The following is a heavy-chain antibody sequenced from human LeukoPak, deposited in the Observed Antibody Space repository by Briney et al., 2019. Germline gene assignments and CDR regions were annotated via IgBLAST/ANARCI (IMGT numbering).Heavy chain of an antibody. Sequence: SETLSLTCTVSGGSISSYYWSWIRQPPGKGLEWIGYIYYSGSTNYNPSLKSRVTIPVDTSKNQFSLKLSSVTAADTAVYYCARDHYGGNSFFDYWGQGTLVTVSS. CDR3: ARDHYGGNSFFDY. D-gene: IGHD4-23*01. CDR1: GGSISSYY. CDR2: IYYSGST. V-gene: IGHV4-59*01. J-gene: IGHJ4*02.